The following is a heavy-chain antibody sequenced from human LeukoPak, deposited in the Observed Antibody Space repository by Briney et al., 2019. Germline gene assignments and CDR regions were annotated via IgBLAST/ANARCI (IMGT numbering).Heavy chain of an antibody. CDR1: GGTFSSYA. J-gene: IGHJ6*03. CDR2: IIPIFGTA. V-gene: IGHV1-69*06. CDR3: ARFRGTGYSRYYYYYMDV. D-gene: IGHD3-22*01. Sequence: ASVKVSCKASGGTFSSYAISWVRQAPGQGLEWTGGIIPIFGTANYAQKFQGRVTITADKSTSTAYMELSSLRSEDTAVYYCARFRGTGYSRYYYYYMDVWGKGTTVTVSS.